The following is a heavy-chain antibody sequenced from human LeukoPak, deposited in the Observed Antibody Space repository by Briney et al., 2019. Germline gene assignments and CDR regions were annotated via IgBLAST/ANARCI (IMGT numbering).Heavy chain of an antibody. CDR3: ARDGMGATSDY. V-gene: IGHV4-59*01. CDR1: GGSISSYY. Sequence: PSETLSLTCTVSGGSISSYYWSWIRQPPGKGLEWIGYIYYSGGTNYNPSLKSRVTISVDTSKNQFSLKLSSVTAADTAVYYCARDGMGATSDYWGQGTLVTVSS. J-gene: IGHJ4*02. CDR2: IYYSGGT. D-gene: IGHD1-26*01.